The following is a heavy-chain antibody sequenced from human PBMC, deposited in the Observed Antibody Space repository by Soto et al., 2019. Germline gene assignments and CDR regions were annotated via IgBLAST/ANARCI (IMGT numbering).Heavy chain of an antibody. CDR2: ISYDGSNK. Sequence: PGGSMRLSCVASGLTFSSYAMHWVRQAPGKGLEWVAVISYDGSNKYYADSVKGRFTISRDNSKNTLYLQMNSLRAEDTAVYYCARDIRDCSSTSCYNYYYYGMDVWGQGTTVTVSS. CDR1: GLTFSSYA. J-gene: IGHJ6*02. V-gene: IGHV3-30-3*01. D-gene: IGHD2-2*01. CDR3: ARDIRDCSSTSCYNYYYYGMDV.